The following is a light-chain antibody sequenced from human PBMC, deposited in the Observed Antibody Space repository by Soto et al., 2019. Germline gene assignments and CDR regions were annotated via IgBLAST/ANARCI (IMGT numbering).Light chain of an antibody. J-gene: IGKJ1*01. CDR3: QQYADSPRS. CDR2: DAS. Sequence: EIVLTQSPGTLSLSPGDRATLSCRSSRSLSSGYLAWYQQKPGQAPRLLFYDASRRATGTPDRFSVSGSGTDFTLTISGLEPGDFAVYYCQQYADSPRSFGQGTKVDI. CDR1: RSLSSGY. V-gene: IGKV3-20*01.